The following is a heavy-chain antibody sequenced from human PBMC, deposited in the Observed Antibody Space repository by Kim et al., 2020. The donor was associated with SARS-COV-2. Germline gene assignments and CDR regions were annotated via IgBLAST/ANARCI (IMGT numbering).Heavy chain of an antibody. CDR3: TRPTYYYGSGQFDI. D-gene: IGHD3-10*01. CDR2: IRSKAYGGTT. Sequence: GGSLRLSCTASGFTFGDYAMSWFRQAPGKGLEWVGFIRSKAYGGTTEYAASVKGRFTISRDDSKSIAYLQMNSLKTEDTAVYYCTRPTYYYGSGQFDIWGQGTMVTVSS. CDR1: GFTFGDYA. J-gene: IGHJ3*02. V-gene: IGHV3-49*03.